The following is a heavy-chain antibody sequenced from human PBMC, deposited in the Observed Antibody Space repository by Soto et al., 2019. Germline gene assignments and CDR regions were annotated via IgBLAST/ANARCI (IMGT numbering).Heavy chain of an antibody. J-gene: IGHJ4*02. Sequence: ASVKVSCKASGYTFTGYYMPWVRQAPGQGLEWMGWINPNSGGTNYAQKFQGRVTMTRDTSISTAYMELSRLRSDDTAVYYCASAGGSSGYDFDYWGQGTLVTVSS. CDR3: ASAGGSSGYDFDY. CDR1: GYTFTGYY. V-gene: IGHV1-2*02. CDR2: INPNSGGT. D-gene: IGHD3-22*01.